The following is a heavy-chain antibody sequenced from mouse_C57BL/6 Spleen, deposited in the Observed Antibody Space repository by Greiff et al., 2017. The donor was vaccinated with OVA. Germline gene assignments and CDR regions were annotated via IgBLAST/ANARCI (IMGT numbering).Heavy chain of an antibody. CDR3: AKKGGFYWYFDV. CDR1: GFSLTSYG. CDR2: IWRGGST. J-gene: IGHJ1*03. V-gene: IGHV2-5*01. Sequence: VQLVESGPGLVQPSQSLSITCTVSGFSLTSYGVHWVRQSPGKGLEWLGVIWRGGSTDYNAAFMSRLSITKDNSKSQVFFKMNSLQADDTAIYYWAKKGGFYWYFDVWGTGTTVTVSS.